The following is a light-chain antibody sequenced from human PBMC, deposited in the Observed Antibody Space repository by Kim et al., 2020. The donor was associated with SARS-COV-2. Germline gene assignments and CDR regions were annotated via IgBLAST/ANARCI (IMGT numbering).Light chain of an antibody. Sequence: GHTVTLSCTGTGSDVGAYTYVSWYQQHPDKAPKLLVYGVTGRPSGVPDRFSGSKSGQTASLTISGLQAEDEADYYCCSFAGSYTLVFGGGTKLTVL. CDR1: GSDVGAYTY. J-gene: IGLJ2*01. V-gene: IGLV2-11*03. CDR2: GVT. CDR3: CSFAGSYTLV.